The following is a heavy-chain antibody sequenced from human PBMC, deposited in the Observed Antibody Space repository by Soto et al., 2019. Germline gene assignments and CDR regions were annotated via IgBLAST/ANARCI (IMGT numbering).Heavy chain of an antibody. V-gene: IGHV4-34*01. Sequence: QVQLQQWGAGLLKPSETLSLTCAVYGESFSGYYWSWIRQPPGKGLEWIGEINHSGSNNYNPSLMSRGTISVDTSESQFALKLSSVTAPATSVYYSASDFDWYFDLWGRGTLVTVCS. CDR1: GESFSGYY. CDR3: ASDFDWYFDL. J-gene: IGHJ2*01. CDR2: INHSGSN.